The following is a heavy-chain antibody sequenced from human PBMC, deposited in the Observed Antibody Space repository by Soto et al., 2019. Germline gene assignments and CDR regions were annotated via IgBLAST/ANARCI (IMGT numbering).Heavy chain of an antibody. CDR3: AKGEIHGGHLDY. CDR1: GFTFSNYA. D-gene: IGHD2-15*01. V-gene: IGHV3-23*01. Sequence: EVQLLESGGNLVQPGGSLRLSCAASGFTFSNYAMSWVRQAPGKGLEWVSTISGSGINTYYADSVKGRFTLSRDNSRNALYLQMNILGAEDTAVYYCAKGEIHGGHLDYWGQGTLVTVSS. J-gene: IGHJ4*02. CDR2: ISGSGINT.